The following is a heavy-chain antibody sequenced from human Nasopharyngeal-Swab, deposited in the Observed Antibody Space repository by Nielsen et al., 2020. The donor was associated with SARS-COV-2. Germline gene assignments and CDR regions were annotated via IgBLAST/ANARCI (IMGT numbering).Heavy chain of an antibody. D-gene: IGHD1/OR15-1a*01. CDR2: ISGTAGDT. Sequence: GGSLRLSCAASGFTFSSYAMSWVRQAPGKGLEWVSAISGTAGDTYYPGSVKGRFTISRENAKNSLYLQMNSLRAGDTAVYYCAREGLEQRVFDYWGQGTLVTVSS. J-gene: IGHJ4*02. CDR3: AREGLEQRVFDY. CDR1: GFTFSSYA. V-gene: IGHV3-13*01.